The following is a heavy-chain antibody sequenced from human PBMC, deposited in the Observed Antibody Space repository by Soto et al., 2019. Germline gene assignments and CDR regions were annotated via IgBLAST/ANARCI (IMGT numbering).Heavy chain of an antibody. CDR2: ISWNSGRI. D-gene: IGHD5-12*01. CDR1: GFTFDDYA. V-gene: IGHV3-9*01. Sequence: EVHLVESGGGLVPPGRSLTLSCAASGFTFDDYAMHWVRQRPGKGLEAVSGISWNSGRIEYADSVKGRFTISRDNAKNSLYLQMNSLRDEDTAFYYCARGVRGYDPGRLDSWGQGTLVTVSS. CDR3: ARGVRGYDPGRLDS. J-gene: IGHJ4*02.